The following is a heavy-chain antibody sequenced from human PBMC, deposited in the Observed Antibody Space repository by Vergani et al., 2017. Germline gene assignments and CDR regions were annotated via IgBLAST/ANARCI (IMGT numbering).Heavy chain of an antibody. CDR2: IYHTGSA. Sequence: QVQLLESGPGLLKPSETLSLTFSVSGYSITSGYYWGWIRQPPGRGLEWIGSIYHTGSAYYNPSLKSRVTVSVDMSMNQVSLKLNSVTAADTAVYKCVRTVAIWFGESKDEDLFDPWGQGTLVTVTS. CDR3: VRTVAIWFGESKDEDLFDP. D-gene: IGHD3-10*01. V-gene: IGHV4-38-2*01. J-gene: IGHJ5*02. CDR1: GYSITSGYY.